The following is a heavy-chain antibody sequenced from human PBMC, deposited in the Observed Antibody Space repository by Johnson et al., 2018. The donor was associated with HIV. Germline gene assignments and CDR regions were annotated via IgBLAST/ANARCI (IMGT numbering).Heavy chain of an antibody. V-gene: IGHV3-66*03. D-gene: IGHD6-13*01. CDR1: GFTVSSNY. Sequence: VQLVESGGGLIQPGGSLRLSCAASGFTVSSNYMSWVRQAPGKGLEWVSVIYSGSTIYYADSVKGRFTISRDNSKNKLYLQMTSLRAGDTAVYYCARERGPQGQLETHDAFDIWGQGTMVTVSS. J-gene: IGHJ3*02. CDR2: IYSGSTI. CDR3: ARERGPQGQLETHDAFDI.